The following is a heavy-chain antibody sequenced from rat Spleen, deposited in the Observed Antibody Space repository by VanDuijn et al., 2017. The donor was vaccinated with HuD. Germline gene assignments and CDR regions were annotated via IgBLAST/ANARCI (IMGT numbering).Heavy chain of an antibody. D-gene: IGHD1-11*01. CDR3: TRGYW. V-gene: IGHV5-20*01. J-gene: IGHJ3*01. CDR1: GFTFSSFP. Sequence: EVQLVESGGGLVQPGRSLKLSCAASGFTFSSFPMAWVRQAPKKGLEWVESISYDGGSIYYRDSVKGRFTISRDNAKSSLYLQMDSLRSEDTATYYCTRGYWWGQGTLVTVSS. CDR2: ISYDGGSI.